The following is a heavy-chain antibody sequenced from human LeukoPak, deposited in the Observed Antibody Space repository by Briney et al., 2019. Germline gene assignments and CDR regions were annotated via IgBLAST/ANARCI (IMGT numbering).Heavy chain of an antibody. CDR1: GGSLSSYY. Sequence: PSETLSLTCTVSGGSLSSYYWSWIRQPAGKGLEWIGRIYTSGSTNYNPSLKSRVTMSVDTSKNQFSLKLSPVTAADTAVYYCARGGTGYSYGYHSSDVWGQGTTVTVSS. J-gene: IGHJ6*02. CDR3: ARGGTGYSYGYHSSDV. V-gene: IGHV4-4*07. CDR2: IYTSGST. D-gene: IGHD5-18*01.